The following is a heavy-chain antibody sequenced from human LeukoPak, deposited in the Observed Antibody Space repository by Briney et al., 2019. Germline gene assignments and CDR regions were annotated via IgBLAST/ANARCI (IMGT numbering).Heavy chain of an antibody. CDR1: GYTFTSYY. CDR3: ARDCSSTSCYSDWFDP. Sequence: AXVKVSCKASGYTFTSYYMHWVRQAPGQALEWKGWISAYNGNTNYAQKLQGRVTMTTDTSTSAAYMELRSLRSDDTAVYYCARDCSSTSCYSDWFDPWGQGTLVTVSS. CDR2: ISAYNGNT. D-gene: IGHD2-2*01. V-gene: IGHV1-18*04. J-gene: IGHJ5*02.